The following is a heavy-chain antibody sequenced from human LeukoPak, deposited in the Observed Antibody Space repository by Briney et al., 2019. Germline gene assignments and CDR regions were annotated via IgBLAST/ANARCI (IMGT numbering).Heavy chain of an antibody. V-gene: IGHV4-34*01. D-gene: IGHD5-18*01. Sequence: SETLSLTCAVYGGSFSGYYWSWIRQPPGKGLEWIGEINHSGSTNYNPSLKSRVTISVDTSKNQFSLKLSSVTAADTAVYYCARGGGYSYGNWFDPWGQGTLVTVSS. CDR3: ARGGGYSYGNWFDP. J-gene: IGHJ5*02. CDR2: INHSGST. CDR1: GGSFSGYY.